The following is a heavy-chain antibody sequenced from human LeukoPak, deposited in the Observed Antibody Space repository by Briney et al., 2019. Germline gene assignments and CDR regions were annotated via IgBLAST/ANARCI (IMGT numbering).Heavy chain of an antibody. Sequence: ASVKVSCKASGYTFTGYYMHWVRQAPGQGLEWMGWINPNSGGTNYVQNLQGRVTMTTDTSTSTVYMELRSLRSDDTAVYYCAFSSYYLQGNYYYMDVWGKGTTVTVSS. J-gene: IGHJ6*03. CDR2: INPNSGGT. CDR1: GYTFTGYY. CDR3: AFSSYYLQGNYYYMDV. D-gene: IGHD1-26*01. V-gene: IGHV1-2*02.